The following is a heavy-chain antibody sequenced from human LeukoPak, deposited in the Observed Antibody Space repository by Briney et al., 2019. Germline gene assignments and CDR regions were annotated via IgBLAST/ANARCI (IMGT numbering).Heavy chain of an antibody. Sequence: SETLSLTCTVSGGSISSYYWSWIRQPPGKGLEWIGEVNHSGSTNYNPSLKSRVTISIDTSKNQFSLKLRSVTAADTAVYYCAVGEYYYYYMDVWGKGTTVTISS. CDR1: GGSISSYY. V-gene: IGHV4-34*01. J-gene: IGHJ6*03. D-gene: IGHD3-10*01. CDR2: VNHSGST. CDR3: AVGEYYYYYMDV.